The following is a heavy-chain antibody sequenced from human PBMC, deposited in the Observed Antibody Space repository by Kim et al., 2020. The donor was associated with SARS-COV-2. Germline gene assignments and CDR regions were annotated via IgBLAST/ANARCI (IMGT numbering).Heavy chain of an antibody. J-gene: IGHJ5*02. CDR3: AGYQLLS. V-gene: IGHV3-74*01. CDR2: DGSST. D-gene: IGHD2-2*01. Sequence: DGSSTIYADSVKGRFTISRDNAKNTVYLQMNSLRAEDTAVYYCAGYQLLSWGQGTLVTVSS.